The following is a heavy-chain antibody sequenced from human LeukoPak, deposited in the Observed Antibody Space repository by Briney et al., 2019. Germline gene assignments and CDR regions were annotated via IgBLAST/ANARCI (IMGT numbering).Heavy chain of an antibody. D-gene: IGHD3-22*01. J-gene: IGHJ3*02. Sequence: ASVKVSCKASGGTFSSYTISWVRQAPGQGLEWIGWISAYNGNTNYAQKLQGRVTMTTDTSTSTAYMELRSLRSDDTAVYYCARDYYDSSGYPAGAFDIWGQGTMVTVSS. V-gene: IGHV1-18*01. CDR1: GGTFSSYT. CDR2: ISAYNGNT. CDR3: ARDYYDSSGYPAGAFDI.